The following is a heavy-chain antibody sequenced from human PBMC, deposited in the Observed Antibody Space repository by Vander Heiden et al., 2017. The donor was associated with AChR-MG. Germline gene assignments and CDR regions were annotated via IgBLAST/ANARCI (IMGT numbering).Heavy chain of an antibody. J-gene: IGHJ3*02. CDR3: ARWGRYDFWSGYPLPYAFDI. Sequence: QVQLQQSGAELFKPSDTLSPTCAVDGGSFSGYYWGWTRQPPGKGLEWIVEINHSGSTNYNPSLKSRVTISVDTSKNQFSLKLSSVTAADTAVYYCARWGRYDFWSGYPLPYAFDIWCQGRMVTVSS. D-gene: IGHD3-3*01. CDR1: GGSFSGYY. V-gene: IGHV4-34*01. CDR2: INHSGST.